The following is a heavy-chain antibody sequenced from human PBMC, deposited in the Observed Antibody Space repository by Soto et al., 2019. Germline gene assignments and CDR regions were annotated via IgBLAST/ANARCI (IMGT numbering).Heavy chain of an antibody. CDR2: IKYDGSEK. J-gene: IGHJ4*02. CDR1: GFTFGGYW. Sequence: GGSLRLSCAASGFTFGGYWMSWVRQAPGKGLEWVANIKYDGSEKYYVDSVKGRFTISRDNAKNSLSLQMNSLRVEDTAVYYCAKKVPGSNPLDSWGQGALVTVSS. D-gene: IGHD1-1*01. CDR3: AKKVPGSNPLDS. V-gene: IGHV3-7*03.